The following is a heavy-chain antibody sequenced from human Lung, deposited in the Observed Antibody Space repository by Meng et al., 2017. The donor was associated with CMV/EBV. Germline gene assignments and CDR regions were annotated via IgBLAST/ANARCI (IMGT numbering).Heavy chain of an antibody. V-gene: IGHV1-18*01. CDR2: ISAYNGNN. CDR1: GYTFSDAG. Sequence: ASXXVFXKASGYTFSDAGIAWVRQLPGQGLEWMGWISAYNGNNNYVEQFQGRVIMSTDTYTSTSYMELRSLRTDDTAVYYCARWGGILGVVVKTPDYWGQAXLVTVSS. CDR3: ARWGGILGVVVKTPDY. J-gene: IGHJ4*02. D-gene: IGHD3-16*02.